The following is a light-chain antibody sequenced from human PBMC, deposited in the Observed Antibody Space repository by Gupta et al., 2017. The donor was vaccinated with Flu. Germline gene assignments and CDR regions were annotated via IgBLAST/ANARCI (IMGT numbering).Light chain of an antibody. CDR2: DVS. CDR1: SSDVGDYKN. V-gene: IGLV2-14*03. Sequence: SALTQPASVSGSPGQSMTISCTGISSDVGDYKNVSWYQQHPGKAPKLMIYDVSYRPSGVSNRFSGSTSGNTASPTTYTLHAEEDADEDDYYYQTNHTIQGVFGGGTRMTVL. J-gene: IGLJ3*02. CDR3: YYYQTNHTIQGV.